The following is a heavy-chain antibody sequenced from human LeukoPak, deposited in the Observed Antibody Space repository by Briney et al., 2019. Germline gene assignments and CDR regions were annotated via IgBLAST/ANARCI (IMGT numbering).Heavy chain of an antibody. V-gene: IGHV4-34*01. CDR3: ARWKLRLKGYYYYGMDV. D-gene: IGHD1-7*01. J-gene: IGHJ6*02. CDR1: GGSFSGYY. CDR2: INHSGST. Sequence: SETLSLTCAVYGGSFSGYYWSWIRQPPGKGLEWIGEINHSGSTNYNPSLRSRVTISVDTSKNQFSLKLSSVTAADTAVYYCARWKLRLKGYYYYGMDVWGQGTTVTVSS.